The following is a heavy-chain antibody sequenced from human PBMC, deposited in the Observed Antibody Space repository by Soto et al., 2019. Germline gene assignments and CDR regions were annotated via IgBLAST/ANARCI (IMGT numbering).Heavy chain of an antibody. CDR2: ISSGGGTV. CDR1: GFTFNDYY. CDR3: AREGEYWFDP. J-gene: IGHJ5*02. V-gene: IGHV3-11*01. Sequence: KAVGSLRLSCAASGFTFNDYYMSWIRHAPGKGLEWVSNISSGGGTVYYADSVKGRFTISRDNAKKSVYLQMNSLRADDTAVYYCAREGEYWFDPWGQGTLVTVSS. D-gene: IGHD3-16*01.